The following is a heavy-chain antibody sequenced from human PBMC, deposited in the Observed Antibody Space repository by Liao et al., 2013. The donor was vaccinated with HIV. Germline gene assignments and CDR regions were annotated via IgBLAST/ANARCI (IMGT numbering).Heavy chain of an antibody. J-gene: IGHJ5*02. Sequence: QLQLQESGPGLVKPSQTLSLTCTVSGGSISSGSYYWSWIRQPAGKGLEWIGEINHSGSTNNNPSLKSRVTISVDTSKNQISLKLNSVTAADTAVYYCARGRRDLRLGEVSLPINWFDPWGQGTLVTVSS. D-gene: IGHD3-16*02. V-gene: IGHV4-61*02. CDR3: ARGRRDLRLGEVSLPINWFDP. CDR1: GGSISSGSYY. CDR2: INHSGST.